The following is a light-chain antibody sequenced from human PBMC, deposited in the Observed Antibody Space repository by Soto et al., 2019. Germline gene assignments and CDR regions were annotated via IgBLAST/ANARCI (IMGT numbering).Light chain of an antibody. CDR2: GTS. CDR1: QSVRKN. V-gene: IGKV3-15*01. CDR3: QQFDDWPT. Sequence: IVMTQSPATLLLSRGETATLSFRASQSVRKNLAWYQQKPGQAPRLLIYGTSNRATGIPDRISGSRSGTEFTLTISSLQSEDFGVYYCQQFDDWPTFGQGTKVDIK. J-gene: IGKJ1*01.